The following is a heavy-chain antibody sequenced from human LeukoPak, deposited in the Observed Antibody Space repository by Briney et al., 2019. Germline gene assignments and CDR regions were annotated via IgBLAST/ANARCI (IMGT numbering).Heavy chain of an antibody. CDR3: ARRTWFGDYDY. D-gene: IGHD3-10*01. Sequence: SETLSLTCTVSGGSISSYYWSWIRQPPGKGLEWIGYIYYSGSTNYNPSLKSRVTISVDTSKNQFSLKLSSVTAADTAVYYCARRTWFGDYDYWGQGTLVTVSS. CDR1: GGSISSYY. J-gene: IGHJ4*02. CDR2: IYYSGST. V-gene: IGHV4-59*08.